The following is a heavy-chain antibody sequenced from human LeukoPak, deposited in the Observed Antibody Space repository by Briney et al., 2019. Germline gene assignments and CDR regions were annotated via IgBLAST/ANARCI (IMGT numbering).Heavy chain of an antibody. V-gene: IGHV4-4*07. CDR3: ARGPLYDILTGYYNLGGEYYFDC. CDR2: IYTSGST. D-gene: IGHD3-9*01. J-gene: IGHJ4*02. Sequence: PSETLSLTCTVSGGSISSYYWSWIRQPAGKGLEWIGRIYTSGSTNYNPSLKSRVTMSVDTSKNQFSLKLSSVTAADTAVYYCARGPLYDILTGYYNLGGEYYFDCWGQGTLVTVSS. CDR1: GGSISSYY.